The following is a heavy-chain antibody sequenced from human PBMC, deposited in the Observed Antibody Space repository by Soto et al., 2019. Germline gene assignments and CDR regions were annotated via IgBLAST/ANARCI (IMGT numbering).Heavy chain of an antibody. J-gene: IGHJ3*02. CDR3: ATDSCSGCSCYPEGDAFDI. Sequence: QVQLVQSGAEVKKPGDSVKVSCKVSGYTLTELSMHWVRQAPGKGLEWMGGFDPEDGETIYAQKFQGRVTMTEDTSTDTAYMELSGLRSEDTAVYYCATDSCSGCSCYPEGDAFDIWGQGTMVTVSS. CDR1: GYTLTELS. CDR2: FDPEDGET. D-gene: IGHD2-15*01. V-gene: IGHV1-24*01.